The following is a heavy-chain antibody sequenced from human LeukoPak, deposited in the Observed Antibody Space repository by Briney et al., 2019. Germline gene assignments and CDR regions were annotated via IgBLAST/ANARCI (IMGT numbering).Heavy chain of an antibody. CDR2: ISGSGATA. D-gene: IGHD1-26*01. Sequence: GGSLRLSCVASGFTFSSHAMSWVRQVPGKGLEWVSGISGSGATAIYADSVKGRFTLSRDNSKNAVYLQMNSLSAEDTAVYYCAKDTYPYSGNYYYFDSWGQGTLVTVSS. V-gene: IGHV3-23*01. CDR1: GFTFSSHA. CDR3: AKDTYPYSGNYYYFDS. J-gene: IGHJ4*02.